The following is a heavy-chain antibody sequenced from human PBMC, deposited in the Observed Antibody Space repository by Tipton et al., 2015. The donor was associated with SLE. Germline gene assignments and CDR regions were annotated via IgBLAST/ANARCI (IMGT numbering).Heavy chain of an antibody. CDR3: ARTKGFTMVQGVRPGDAFDI. Sequence: TLSLTCTVSGGSISSSSYYWGWIRQPPGKGLEWFGSIYYSGSTYYNPSLKSRVTISVDTSKNQFSLKLSSVTAAGTAVYYWARTKGFTMVQGVRPGDAFDIWGQGTMVTVSS. D-gene: IGHD3-10*01. V-gene: IGHV4-39*07. J-gene: IGHJ3*02. CDR2: IYYSGST. CDR1: GGSISSSSYY.